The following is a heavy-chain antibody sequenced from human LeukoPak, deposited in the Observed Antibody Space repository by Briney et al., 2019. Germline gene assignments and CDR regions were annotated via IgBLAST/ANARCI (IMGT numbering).Heavy chain of an antibody. V-gene: IGHV1-69*02. CDR3: ATRRDYYYGMDV. Sequence: ASVKVSCKASGYTFTGYYMHWVRQAPGQGLEWMGRIIPILGIANYAQKFQGRVTITADKSTSTAYMELSSLRSEDTAVYYCATRRDYYYGMDVWGQGTTVTVSS. CDR2: IIPILGIA. J-gene: IGHJ6*02. CDR1: GYTFTGYY.